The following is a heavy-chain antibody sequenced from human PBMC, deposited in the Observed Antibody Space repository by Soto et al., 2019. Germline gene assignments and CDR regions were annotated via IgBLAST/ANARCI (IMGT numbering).Heavy chain of an antibody. J-gene: IGHJ5*02. D-gene: IGHD3-22*01. Sequence: QLQLQESGPGLVKPSETLSLTCTVSGGSISSSSYYWGWIRQPPGKGLEWIGSIYYSGSTYYNPSLRSRVTISVDPSKNQFSLKLSSVTAADTAVYYCARHESYDRSGSGIDPWGQGTLVTVSS. CDR3: ARHESYDRSGSGIDP. CDR1: GGSISSSSYY. CDR2: IYYSGST. V-gene: IGHV4-39*01.